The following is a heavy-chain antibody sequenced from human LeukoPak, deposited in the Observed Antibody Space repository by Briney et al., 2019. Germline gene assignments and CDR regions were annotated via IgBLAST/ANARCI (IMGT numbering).Heavy chain of an antibody. CDR2: INAGNGNT. CDR3: ARDWGYCSGSSCYAMEF. D-gene: IGHD2-15*01. Sequence: GASVKVSCTASGYTFTSYAMHWVRQAPGQRLEWMGWINAGNGNTKYSQKFQGRVTITRDTSASTAYMELSSLRSEDTAVYYCARDWGYCSGSSCYAMEFWGQGTLVTVSS. V-gene: IGHV1-3*01. CDR1: GYTFTSYA. J-gene: IGHJ4*02.